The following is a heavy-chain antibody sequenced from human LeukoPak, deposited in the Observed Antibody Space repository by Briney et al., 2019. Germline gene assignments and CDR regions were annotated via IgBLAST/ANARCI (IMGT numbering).Heavy chain of an antibody. CDR1: GFTFSSYA. CDR2: ISGSGGST. D-gene: IGHD3-16*01. J-gene: IGHJ4*02. V-gene: IGHV3-23*01. Sequence: GGSLRLSCAASGFTFSSYAMGWVRQAPGKGLEWVSAISGSGGSTYYADSVKGRFTISRDNSKNTLYLQMNSLRAEDTAVYYCANQDYVWGSSYYWGQGTLVTVSS. CDR3: ANQDYVWGSSYY.